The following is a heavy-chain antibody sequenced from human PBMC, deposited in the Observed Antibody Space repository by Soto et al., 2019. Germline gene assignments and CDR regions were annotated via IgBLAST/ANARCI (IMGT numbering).Heavy chain of an antibody. V-gene: IGHV3-33*01. CDR3: ARDTVLLRYSSGYVDI. Sequence: XGSLTLSFAACGFTVSSYGMHWAGQAPGKGLEWVAVIWYDGSNKYYADSVKGRFTISRDNSKNTLYLQMNSLRAEDTAVYYCARDTVLLRYSSGYVDIWGQRTMVTVSS. J-gene: IGHJ3*02. CDR1: GFTVSSYG. D-gene: IGHD3-22*01. CDR2: IWYDGSNK.